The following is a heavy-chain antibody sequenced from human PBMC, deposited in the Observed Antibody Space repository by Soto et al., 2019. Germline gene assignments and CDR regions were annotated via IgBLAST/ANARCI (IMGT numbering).Heavy chain of an antibody. CDR1: GYSISTYW. CDR3: AALDTAMVKTAGY. V-gene: IGHV3-7*01. D-gene: IGHD5-18*01. CDR2: VKQDGSEE. Sequence: PGASLRLSCAASGYSISTYWMSWVRQAPGKGLEWVANVKQDGSEEYYVDSVKGRFTISRDNAKNSLYLQMNSLRAEDTAVYYCAALDTAMVKTAGYWGQGTLVTVSS. J-gene: IGHJ4*02.